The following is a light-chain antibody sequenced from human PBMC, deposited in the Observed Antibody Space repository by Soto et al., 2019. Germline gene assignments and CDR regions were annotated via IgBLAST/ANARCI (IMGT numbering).Light chain of an antibody. CDR3: GPWDSTLGVVV. V-gene: IGLV2-18*02. Sequence: QSVLTQPPSVSGSPGQSVTISCTVTSSDVGDYEHVSWYQLAPGTAPKLLISDVINRPSGVPDRFSGSKSGNTPSLTISGLQAEDEADYSCGPWDSTLGVVVFGGGTKLPVL. CDR1: SSDVGDYEH. J-gene: IGLJ2*01. CDR2: DVI.